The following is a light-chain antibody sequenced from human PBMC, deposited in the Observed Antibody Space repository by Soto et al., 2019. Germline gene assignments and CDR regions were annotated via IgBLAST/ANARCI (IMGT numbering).Light chain of an antibody. V-gene: IGKV3-20*01. Sequence: EIVLTQSPGTLSLSPGETATLSCRASQSVSSSYLAWYQQKPGQAPRLLIYGASSRAAGIPDRFSGSGSETDFTLTISGLEPEDFAVYYCQQYESPWTFGQGTKVDIK. CDR1: QSVSSSY. CDR2: GAS. J-gene: IGKJ1*01. CDR3: QQYESPWT.